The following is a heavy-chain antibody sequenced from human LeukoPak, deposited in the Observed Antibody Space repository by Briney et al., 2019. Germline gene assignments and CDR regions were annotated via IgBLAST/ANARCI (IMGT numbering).Heavy chain of an antibody. J-gene: IGHJ4*02. CDR1: GGSISSNY. CDR3: ARSTGGWSYFDY. D-gene: IGHD6-19*01. Sequence: MTPETLSLTCTVSGGSISSNYWSWIRQPPGKGLEWIGYIYDSGTTNYNPSLKSRATISEDTSKNQFSLKLSSVTAADTAVYYCARSTGGWSYFDYWGQGTLVTVSS. V-gene: IGHV4-59*01. CDR2: IYDSGTT.